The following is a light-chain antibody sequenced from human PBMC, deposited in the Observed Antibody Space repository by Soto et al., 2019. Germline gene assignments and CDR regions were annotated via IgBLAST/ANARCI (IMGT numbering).Light chain of an antibody. CDR2: LAS. J-gene: IGKJ1*01. V-gene: IGKV4-1*01. CDR1: QSVLYSSNNKNY. CDR3: QQYYTTPRT. Sequence: DIVMTQSPDSLAVSLGERATINCKSSQSVLYSSNNKNYLAWYQHQPGQPPRLLLYLASTRESGVPGRFSGSGSGTDFTLTISSLQTEDVAVYYCQQYYTTPRTFGQGTKVDI.